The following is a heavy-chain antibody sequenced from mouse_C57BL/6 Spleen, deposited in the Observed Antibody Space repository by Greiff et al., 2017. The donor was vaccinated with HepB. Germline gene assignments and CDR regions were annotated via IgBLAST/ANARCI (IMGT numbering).Heavy chain of an antibody. CDR1: GYSFTGYY. D-gene: IGHD1-1*01. V-gene: IGHV1-42*01. Sequence: EVHLVESGPELVKPGASVKISCKASGYSFTGYYMNWVKQSPEKSLEWIGEINPSTGGTTYNQKFKAKATLTVDKSSSTAYMQLKSLTSEDSAVYYCARGGYGSSYGGFAYWGQGTLVTVSA. J-gene: IGHJ3*01. CDR2: INPSTGGT. CDR3: ARGGYGSSYGGFAY.